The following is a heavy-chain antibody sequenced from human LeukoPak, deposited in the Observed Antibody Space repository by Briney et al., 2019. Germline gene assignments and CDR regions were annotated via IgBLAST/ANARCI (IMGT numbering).Heavy chain of an antibody. Sequence: PGGSLRLSCAASGFTFSSYSMNWVRQAPGKGLEWVSSISSSSSYIYYADSVKGRFTISRDNAKNSLYLQMNSLRAEDTAVYYCARGKIFGVVISDYWGQGTLVTVSS. CDR1: GFTFSSYS. V-gene: IGHV3-21*01. J-gene: IGHJ4*02. CDR2: ISSSSSYI. D-gene: IGHD3-3*01. CDR3: ARGKIFGVVISDY.